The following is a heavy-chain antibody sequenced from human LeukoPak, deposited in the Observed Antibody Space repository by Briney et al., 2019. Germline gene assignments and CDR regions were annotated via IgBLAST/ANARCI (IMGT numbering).Heavy chain of an antibody. J-gene: IGHJ4*02. Sequence: PGGSLRLSCAASGFTVSSNYMSWVRQAPEKGLEWVSVIYSGGSTYYADSVKGRFTISRDNSKNTLYLQMNSLRAEDTAVYYCARGDGYNSYYFDYWGQGTLVTVSS. CDR1: GFTVSSNY. D-gene: IGHD5-24*01. CDR2: IYSGGST. V-gene: IGHV3-53*01. CDR3: ARGDGYNSYYFDY.